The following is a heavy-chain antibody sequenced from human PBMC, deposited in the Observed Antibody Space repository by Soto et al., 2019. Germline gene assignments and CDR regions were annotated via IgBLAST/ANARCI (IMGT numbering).Heavy chain of an antibody. D-gene: IGHD2-15*01. CDR2: IIPIFGTA. Sequence: QVQLVQSGAEVKKPGSSVKVSCKASGGTFSSYAISWVRQAPGQGLEWMGGIIPIFGTANYAQKFQGRVTITADESTSTAYMELSSLRYEDTAVEYCARSLGGDCSGGSCYGLDYWGQGTLVTVSS. CDR3: ARSLGGDCSGGSCYGLDY. V-gene: IGHV1-69*01. J-gene: IGHJ4*02. CDR1: GGTFSSYA.